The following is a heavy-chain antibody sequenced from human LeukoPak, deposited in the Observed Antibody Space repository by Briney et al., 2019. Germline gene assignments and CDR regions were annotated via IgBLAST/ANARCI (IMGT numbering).Heavy chain of an antibody. D-gene: IGHD3-10*01. J-gene: IGHJ4*02. CDR2: ISAYNGNT. CDR3: AGVGTYYGSGSYPDY. CDR1: GYTFTSYG. Sequence: ASVKVSCKASGYTFTSYGISWVQQAPGQGLEWMGWISAYNGNTNYAQKLQGRVTMTTDTSTSTAYMELRSLRSDDTAVYYCAGVGTYYGSGSYPDYWGQGTLVTVSS. V-gene: IGHV1-18*01.